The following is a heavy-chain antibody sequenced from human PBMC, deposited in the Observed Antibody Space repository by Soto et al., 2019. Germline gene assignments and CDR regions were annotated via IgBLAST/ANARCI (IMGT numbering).Heavy chain of an antibody. Sequence: EVQLVESGGGLVKPGGSLRLSCAASGFTFSSYSMNWVRQAPGKGLEWVSSISSSSSYIYYADSVKGRFTISRDNAKNTLKRQMNSLRADDTAVYYGARGTGYSDGGFDYWGQGTLVTVSS. CDR3: ARGTGYSDGGFDY. J-gene: IGHJ4*02. V-gene: IGHV3-21*01. CDR1: GFTFSSYS. CDR2: ISSSSSYI. D-gene: IGHD5-18*01.